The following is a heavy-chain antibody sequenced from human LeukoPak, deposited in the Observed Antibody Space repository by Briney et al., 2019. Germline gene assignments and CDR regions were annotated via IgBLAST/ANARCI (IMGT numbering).Heavy chain of an antibody. D-gene: IGHD2-2*01. CDR2: ISGSGGST. CDR1: GFTFSSYA. J-gene: IGHJ4*02. CDR3: ARSPSLRIVPAAMSPLDY. Sequence: GGSLRLSCAASGFTFSSYAMSWVRQAPGKGLEWVSAISGSGGSTYYADSVKGRFTISRDNAKNSLYLQMNSLRAEDTAVYYCARSPSLRIVPAAMSPLDYWGQGTLVTVSS. V-gene: IGHV3-23*01.